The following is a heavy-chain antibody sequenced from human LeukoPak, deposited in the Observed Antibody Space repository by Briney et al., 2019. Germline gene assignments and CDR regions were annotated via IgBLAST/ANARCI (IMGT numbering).Heavy chain of an antibody. CDR3: ARGHHTARFDP. CDR1: GGSFSGYY. V-gene: IGHV4-34*01. J-gene: IGHJ5*02. CDR2: INHSGGT. D-gene: IGHD2-21*02. Sequence: SETLSLTCAVYGGSFSGYYWSWIRQPPGKGLEWIGEINHSGGTNYNPALKSRVTISVDTSKNQFSLKLSSVTAADTAVYYCARGHHTARFDPWGQGTLVTVSS.